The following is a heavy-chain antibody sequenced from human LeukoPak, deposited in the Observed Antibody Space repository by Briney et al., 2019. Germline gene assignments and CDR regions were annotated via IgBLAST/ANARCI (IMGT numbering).Heavy chain of an antibody. CDR2: VYYSGST. CDR1: GGSISSYY. D-gene: IGHD4-17*01. Sequence: SETLSLTCTVSGGSISSYYWSWIRQPPGKGLEWIGYVYYSGSTNYNPSLKSRVTISVDTSKNQFSLKLSSVTAADTAVYYCARARSTFGDSNPSDFDYWGQGTLVTVSS. J-gene: IGHJ4*02. CDR3: ARARSTFGDSNPSDFDY. V-gene: IGHV4-59*01.